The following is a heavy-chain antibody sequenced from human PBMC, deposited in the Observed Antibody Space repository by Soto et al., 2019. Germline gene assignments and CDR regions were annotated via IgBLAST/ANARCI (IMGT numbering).Heavy chain of an antibody. CDR2: IIPLFGTT. CDR1: GGTFSSYA. CDR3: ATNNRASYHFDY. V-gene: IGHV1-69*01. Sequence: QVQLVQSGAEVKKPGSSVKVSCKAFGGTFSSYAISWVRQAPGQGLEWMGGIIPLFGTTNHAPKFQGRVAITADERARTAYMDLSSLKSEDTAVYYCATNNRASYHFDYWGQGTLVTVSS. D-gene: IGHD3-16*02. J-gene: IGHJ4*02.